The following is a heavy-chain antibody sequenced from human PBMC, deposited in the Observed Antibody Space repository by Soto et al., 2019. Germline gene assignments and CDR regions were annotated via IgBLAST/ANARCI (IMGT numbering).Heavy chain of an antibody. V-gene: IGHV4-34*01. CDR2: INHSGST. CDR3: ARGVYNWNYGVRAFDI. D-gene: IGHD1-7*01. CDR1: GGYFSGYY. Sequence: PSETLSLTCAVYGGYFSGYYWSWIRQPPGKGLEWVGEINHSGSTNYNPSLKSRVTISVDTSKNQFSLKLSSVTAADTAVYYCARGVYNWNYGVRAFDIWGQGTMVTVSS. J-gene: IGHJ3*02.